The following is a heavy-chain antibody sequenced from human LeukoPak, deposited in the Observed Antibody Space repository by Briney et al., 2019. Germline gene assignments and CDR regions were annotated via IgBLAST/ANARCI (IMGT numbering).Heavy chain of an antibody. CDR3: AKEQAPRLAFDP. V-gene: IGHV3-23*01. Sequence: GGWVRLSCAASGSTFSTYGMNWVRQPPGKGLEWVSAIAGIDGTTFYADSVKGQLTISRDTSKNTLYLQMNSLRAEDTAVYYCAKEQAPRLAFDPWGQGTLVTVCS. D-gene: IGHD3-3*02. J-gene: IGHJ5*02. CDR2: IAGIDGTT. CDR1: GSTFSTYG.